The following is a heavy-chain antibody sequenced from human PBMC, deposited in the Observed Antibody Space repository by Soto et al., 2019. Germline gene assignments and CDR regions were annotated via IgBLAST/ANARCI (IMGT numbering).Heavy chain of an antibody. V-gene: IGHV1-2*04. D-gene: IGHD2-2*02. Sequence: ASVKVSCKASGYTFTGYYMHWVRQAPGQGLEWMGWINPNSGGTNYAQKFQGWVTMTRDTSISTAYMELSRLRSDDTAVYYCARGPYQAYCSSTSCYTTDNWFDPWGQGTLVTVSS. CDR1: GYTFTGYY. CDR2: INPNSGGT. CDR3: ARGPYQAYCSSTSCYTTDNWFDP. J-gene: IGHJ5*02.